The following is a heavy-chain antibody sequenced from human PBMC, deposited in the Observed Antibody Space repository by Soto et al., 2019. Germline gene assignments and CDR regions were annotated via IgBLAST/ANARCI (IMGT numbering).Heavy chain of an antibody. CDR1: GFTFSSYG. CDR3: AKDGAYCSGGICPPWYYYYGMDV. J-gene: IGHJ6*02. Sequence: QVQLVESGGGVVQPGRSLRLSCAASGFTFSSYGMHWVRQAPGKGLEWVAVISDDGSNKYYADSVKGRFTISRDNSKNTLYLQMNSLRAEETAVYYCAKDGAYCSGGICPPWYYYYGMDVWGPGTTVTVSS. D-gene: IGHD2-15*01. V-gene: IGHV3-30*18. CDR2: ISDDGSNK.